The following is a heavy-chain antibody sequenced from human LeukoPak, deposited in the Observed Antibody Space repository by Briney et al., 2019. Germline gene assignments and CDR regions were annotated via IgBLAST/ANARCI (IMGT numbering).Heavy chain of an antibody. Sequence: PSETLSLTCAVYGGSFSGYYWSWIRQPPGKGLEWIGEINDIGNTNYDLSLRSRVTISVNTSKNQFSLSLTSATAADTAVYFCARLGSVGYYNYQYMDIWGNGTTVTVSS. CDR1: GGSFSGYY. J-gene: IGHJ6*03. V-gene: IGHV4-34*01. CDR3: ARLGSVGYYNYQYMDI. CDR2: INDIGNT. D-gene: IGHD3-10*01.